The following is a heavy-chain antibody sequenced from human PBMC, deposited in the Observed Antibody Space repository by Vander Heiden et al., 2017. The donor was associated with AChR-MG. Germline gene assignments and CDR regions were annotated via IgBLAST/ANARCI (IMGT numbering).Heavy chain of an antibody. CDR2: VFHSGNT. CDR3: VREGGREGVNKNLDHVFTI. CDR1: GYSIDSGYY. V-gene: IGHV4-38-2*02. J-gene: IGHJ3*02. D-gene: IGHD1-1*01. Sequence: QVRLQDSGPGLVKPSDTLSLTCRVSGYSIDSGYYWGWIRPPPGKGLEWIGSVFHSGNTYYNPSLKSRVTISVDTSKNQFSLKQTSVTAADTAIYYCVREGGREGVNKNLDHVFTIWGQGTMVTVSS.